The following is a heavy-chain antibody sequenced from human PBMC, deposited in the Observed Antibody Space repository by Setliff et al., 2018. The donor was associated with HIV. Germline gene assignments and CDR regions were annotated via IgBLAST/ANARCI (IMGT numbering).Heavy chain of an antibody. J-gene: IGHJ1*01. Sequence: PSETLSLTCSASGVSISDYYWNWIRQPPGKGLEWIGYMDNRGNTNYSPSLKSRITISVDTSKNHFSLKLNSVTAADTAVYYCARSPPAICYISEHWGQGALVTVS. CDR3: ARSPPAICYISEH. D-gene: IGHD2-15*01. CDR2: MDNRGNT. CDR1: GVSISDYY. V-gene: IGHV4-59*01.